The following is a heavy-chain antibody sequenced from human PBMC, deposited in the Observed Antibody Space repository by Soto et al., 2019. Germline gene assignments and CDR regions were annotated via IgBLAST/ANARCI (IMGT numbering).Heavy chain of an antibody. CDR1: GGSISSGGYY. CDR3: ARDVHYYGSSIHNYYYYGMDV. D-gene: IGHD3-10*01. J-gene: IGHJ6*02. V-gene: IGHV4-31*03. Sequence: QVQLQESGPGLVKPSQTLSLTCTVSGGSISSGGYYWSWIRQHPGKGLEWIGYIYYSGSTYYNPSLKSRVTLSVDTSKNQFSLKLSSVTAADTAVYYCARDVHYYGSSIHNYYYYGMDVWGQGTTVTVSS. CDR2: IYYSGST.